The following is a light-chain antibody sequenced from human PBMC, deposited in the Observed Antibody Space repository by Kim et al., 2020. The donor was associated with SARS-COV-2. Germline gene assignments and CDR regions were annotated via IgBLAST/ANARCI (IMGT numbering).Light chain of an antibody. Sequence: PGKTDRITCGGNNIGSKSVLSYHQKPGQAPLLVIYYDSDRPSGVPERFSGSNSGNTATLTISRVEAGDEADYYCQVWDSSSDHYVFGTGTKVTVL. CDR1: NIGSKS. J-gene: IGLJ1*01. CDR3: QVWDSSSDHYV. CDR2: YDS. V-gene: IGLV3-21*04.